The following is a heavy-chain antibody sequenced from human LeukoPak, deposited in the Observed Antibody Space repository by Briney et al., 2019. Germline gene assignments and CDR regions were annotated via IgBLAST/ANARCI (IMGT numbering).Heavy chain of an antibody. D-gene: IGHD3-10*01. CDR3: ARGYSGIGNAFDI. V-gene: IGHV1-69*05. CDR1: GGTLSSYA. Sequence: SVKVSCKASGGTLSSYAISWVRQAPGQGLEWMGGIIPIFGTANYAQKFQGRVTITTDESTSTAYMELSSLRSEDTAVYYCARGYSGIGNAFDIWGQGTMVTVSS. CDR2: IIPIFGTA. J-gene: IGHJ3*02.